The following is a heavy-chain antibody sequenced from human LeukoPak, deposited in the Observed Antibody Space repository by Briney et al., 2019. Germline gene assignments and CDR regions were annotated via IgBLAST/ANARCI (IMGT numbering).Heavy chain of an antibody. Sequence: SETLSLTCTVSGGSLSSYYWRWIRQPPGKGLACIGYIYYSGSTNYNPSLKSPVTISVDTSKNQFSLKLSSATAADTAVYHCARHSAMVASFDYWGQGTLVTVSS. CDR3: ARHSAMVASFDY. V-gene: IGHV4-59*08. CDR2: IYYSGST. J-gene: IGHJ4*02. D-gene: IGHD5-18*01. CDR1: GGSLSSYY.